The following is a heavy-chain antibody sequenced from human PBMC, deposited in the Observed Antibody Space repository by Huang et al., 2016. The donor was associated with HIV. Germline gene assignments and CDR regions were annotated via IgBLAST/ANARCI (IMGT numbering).Heavy chain of an antibody. Sequence: QVQLVESGGGVVQPGRSLRLSCAASGFTFSSYGMHWVRQAPGKGLSWVAFISYYGTAKYYAESVKGRFTISRDNSKNTLYLQMNSLRIEDTAVYYCAKDFQAATGGNTFDYWGQGTLVTVSS. CDR1: GFTFSSYG. J-gene: IGHJ4*02. CDR3: AKDFQAATGGNTFDY. CDR2: ISYYGTAK. D-gene: IGHD6-13*01. V-gene: IGHV3-30*18.